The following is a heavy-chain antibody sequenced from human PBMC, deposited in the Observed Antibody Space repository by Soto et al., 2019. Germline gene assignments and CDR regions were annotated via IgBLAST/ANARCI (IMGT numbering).Heavy chain of an antibody. V-gene: IGHV3-74*01. CDR2: INSDGSST. D-gene: IGHD6-13*01. J-gene: IGHJ4*02. Sequence: WSLRLSCSSSVFTCSSYWMHWFRQAPGKGLVWVSRINSDGSSTSYADSVKGRFTISRDNAKNTLYLQMNSLRAEDTAVYYCAKVGQQLDFDYWGQGTLVTVSS. CDR1: VFTCSSYW. CDR3: AKVGQQLDFDY.